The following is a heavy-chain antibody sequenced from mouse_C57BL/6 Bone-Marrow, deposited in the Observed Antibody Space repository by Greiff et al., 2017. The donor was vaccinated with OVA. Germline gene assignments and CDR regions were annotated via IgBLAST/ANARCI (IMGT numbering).Heavy chain of an antibody. CDR1: GYTFTSYG. V-gene: IGHV1-81*01. J-gene: IGHJ3*01. Sequence: VKLQQSGAELARPGASVKLSCKASGYTFTSYGISWVKQRTGQGLEWIGEIYPRSGNTYYNEKFKGKATLTADKSSSTAYMELRSLTSEDSAVYFCARSSSGYRFAYWGQGTLVTVSA. CDR2: IYPRSGNT. D-gene: IGHD3-2*02. CDR3: ARSSSGYRFAY.